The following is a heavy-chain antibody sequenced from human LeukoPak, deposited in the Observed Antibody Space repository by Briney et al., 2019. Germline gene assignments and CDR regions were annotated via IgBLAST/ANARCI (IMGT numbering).Heavy chain of an antibody. CDR2: IYHSGST. J-gene: IGHJ4*02. CDR3: ARGPRGYSYGPDY. CDR1: GGSISSGGYS. Sequence: SETLSLTCAVSGGSISSGGYSWSWIRQPPGKGLEWIGYIYHSGSTYYNPSLKSRVTISVDRSKNQFSLKLSSVTAADTAVYYCARGPRGYSYGPDYWGQGTLVTVSS. D-gene: IGHD5-18*01. V-gene: IGHV4-30-2*01.